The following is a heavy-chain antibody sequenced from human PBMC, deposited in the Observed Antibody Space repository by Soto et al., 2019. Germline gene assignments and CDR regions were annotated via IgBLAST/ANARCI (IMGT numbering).Heavy chain of an antibody. J-gene: IGHJ3*01. D-gene: IGHD3-22*01. Sequence: PGWSLRLSCSASLFTVSNYAMSWVRQSPGKGLEWVSGVSSTGTSPYYAGSVQGRFTISRDNSKNMFYLQMKSLRAEDTAIYYCAKARPSGGYYYVEAFDVWGQGTMVTVSS. V-gene: IGHV3-23*01. CDR1: LFTVSNYA. CDR2: VSSTGTSP. CDR3: AKARPSGGYYYVEAFDV.